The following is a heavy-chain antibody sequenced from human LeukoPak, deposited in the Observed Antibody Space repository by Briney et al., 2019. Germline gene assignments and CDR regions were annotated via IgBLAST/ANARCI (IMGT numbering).Heavy chain of an antibody. D-gene: IGHD4-17*01. V-gene: IGHV4-34*01. CDR1: GTSFSSYY. J-gene: IGHJ4*02. CDR3: ARMTTGHDF. CDR2: VNHSGYT. Sequence: QTSETLSLTCAVSGTSFSSYYWSWIRQPPGKGLEWIGEVNHSGYTNDNPSLKSRVTISVDTSKNQFSLRLRSVTAADTGVYFCARMTTGHDFWGQGTLATVSS.